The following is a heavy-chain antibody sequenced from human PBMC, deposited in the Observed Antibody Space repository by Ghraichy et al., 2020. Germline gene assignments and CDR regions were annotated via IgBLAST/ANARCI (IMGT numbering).Heavy chain of an antibody. Sequence: SVKVRFTISRDNAKNSLYLQMNSLRAEDTAVYYCARETATVDYWGQGTLVTVSS. V-gene: IGHV3-21*01. D-gene: IGHD5-18*01. J-gene: IGHJ4*02. CDR3: ARETATVDY.